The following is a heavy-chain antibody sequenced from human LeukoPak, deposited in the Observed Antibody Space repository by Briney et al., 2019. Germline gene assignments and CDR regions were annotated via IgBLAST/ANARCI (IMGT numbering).Heavy chain of an antibody. CDR3: AREGLPYYYFDY. J-gene: IGHJ4*01. CDR1: GGSISSGDYY. V-gene: IGHV4-30-4*01. D-gene: IGHD3-9*01. CDR2: IYYSGST. Sequence: SQTLSLTCTVSGGSISSGDYYWSWIRQPPGKGLEWIGYIYYSGSTYYNPSLKSRVTISVDTSKNQFSLKLSSVTAADTAVYYCAREGLPYYYFDYWGQGTLVTVS.